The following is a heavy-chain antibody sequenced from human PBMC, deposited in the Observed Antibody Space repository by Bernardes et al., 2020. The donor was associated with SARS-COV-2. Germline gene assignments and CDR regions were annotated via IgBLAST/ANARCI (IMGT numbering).Heavy chain of an antibody. CDR1: GFTFSSYS. Sequence: GGSLRLSCAASGFTFSSYSMNWVRQAPGKGLEWVSSISSSSSYIYYADSVKGRFTISRDNAKNSLYLQMNSLRAEDTAVYYCARDRGTTVTTLNWYFDLWGRGTLVTVSS. CDR2: ISSSSSYI. J-gene: IGHJ2*01. CDR3: ARDRGTTVTTLNWYFDL. V-gene: IGHV3-21*01. D-gene: IGHD4-17*01.